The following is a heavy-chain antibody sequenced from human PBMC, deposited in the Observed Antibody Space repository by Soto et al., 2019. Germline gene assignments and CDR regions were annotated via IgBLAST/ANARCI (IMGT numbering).Heavy chain of an antibody. J-gene: IGHJ6*02. Sequence: EVQLVESGGGLVKPGGSLRLSCAASGFTFSSYSMNWVRQAPGKGLEWVSSISSSSSYIYYADSVKGRFTISRDNAKNSLYLQMNSLRAEDTAVYYCARDDTAMVRYYYYGMDVWGQGTTVTVSS. CDR2: ISSSSSYI. D-gene: IGHD5-18*01. CDR1: GFTFSSYS. CDR3: ARDDTAMVRYYYYGMDV. V-gene: IGHV3-21*01.